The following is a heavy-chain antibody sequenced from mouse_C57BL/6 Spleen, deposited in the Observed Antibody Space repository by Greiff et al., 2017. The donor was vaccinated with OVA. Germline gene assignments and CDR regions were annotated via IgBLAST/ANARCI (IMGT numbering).Heavy chain of an antibody. CDR1: GYTFTSYD. Sequence: QVQLKESGPELVKPGASVKLSCKASGYTFTSYDINWVKQRPGQGLEWIGWIYPRDGSTKYNEKFKGKATLTVDTSSSTAYMELHSLTSEDSAVYFCVPSSYDAMDYWGQGTSVTVSS. V-gene: IGHV1-85*01. CDR3: VPSSYDAMDY. D-gene: IGHD1-1*01. J-gene: IGHJ4*01. CDR2: IYPRDGST.